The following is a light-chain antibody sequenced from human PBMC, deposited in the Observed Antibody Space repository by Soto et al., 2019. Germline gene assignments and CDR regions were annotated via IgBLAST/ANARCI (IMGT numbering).Light chain of an antibody. CDR1: QSVSSRY. V-gene: IGKV3-20*01. J-gene: IGKJ1*01. CDR2: AAS. Sequence: EIVLTQSPVTLSLSPGERATLSCRASQSVSSRYFAWYQQKPGQAPRLLIYAASSRAAGIPDRFSGSGSGTDFSLTISRLEPEDFAVYYCHQYASSRTFGPGTKV. CDR3: HQYASSRT.